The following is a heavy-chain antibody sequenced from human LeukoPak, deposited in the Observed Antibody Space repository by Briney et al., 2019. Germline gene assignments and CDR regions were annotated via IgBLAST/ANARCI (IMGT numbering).Heavy chain of an antibody. CDR2: ISGSGDT. V-gene: IGHV3-23*01. CDR3: AKPLGYSYGVDAFDV. CDR1: GFTFSRYA. Sequence: GGSLRLSCAASGFTFSRYAMSWVRQAPGTGLEWVSGISGSGDTYNADSAKGRFSISRDNSKNALHLQMNSLRAEDTAVYYCAKPLGYSYGVDAFDVWGQGTMVTVSS. J-gene: IGHJ3*01. D-gene: IGHD5-18*01.